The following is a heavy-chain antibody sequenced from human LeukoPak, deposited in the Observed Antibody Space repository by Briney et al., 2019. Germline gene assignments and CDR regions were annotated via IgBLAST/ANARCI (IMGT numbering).Heavy chain of an antibody. Sequence: SGTLSLTCAVSGGSISSGGYSWSWIRQPPGKGLEWIGYIYHSGSTYYNPSLKSRVTISVDRSKNQFSLKLSSVTAADTAVYYCARASSSWYGPAFDPWGQGTLVTVSS. D-gene: IGHD6-13*01. J-gene: IGHJ5*02. V-gene: IGHV4-30-2*01. CDR1: GGSISSGGYS. CDR3: ARASSSWYGPAFDP. CDR2: IYHSGST.